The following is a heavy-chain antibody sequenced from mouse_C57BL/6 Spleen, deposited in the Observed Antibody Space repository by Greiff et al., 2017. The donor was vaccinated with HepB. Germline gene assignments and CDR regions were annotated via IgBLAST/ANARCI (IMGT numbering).Heavy chain of an antibody. Sequence: VQLQQPGAELVKPGASVKMSCKASGYTFTSYWITWVKQRPGQGLEWIGDIYPGSGSTNYNEKFKSKATLTVDTSSSTAYMQLSSLTSEDSAVYYCARSELGRELPFDYWGQGTTLTVSS. D-gene: IGHD4-1*01. V-gene: IGHV1-55*01. J-gene: IGHJ2*01. CDR3: ARSELGRELPFDY. CDR2: IYPGSGST. CDR1: GYTFTSYW.